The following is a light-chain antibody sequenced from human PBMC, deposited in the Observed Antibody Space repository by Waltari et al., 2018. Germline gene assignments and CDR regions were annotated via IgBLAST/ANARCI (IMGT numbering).Light chain of an antibody. CDR3: QQRNNYPIT. CDR2: SAS. V-gene: IGKV1-9*01. CDR1: QGISNH. J-gene: IGKJ5*01. Sequence: TCRASQGISNHLAWYQQKPGQAPKLLIYSASTLQSGVPSRCSGSGSGTDFTLTISGLQPEDFATYYCQQRNNYPITFGQGTRLE.